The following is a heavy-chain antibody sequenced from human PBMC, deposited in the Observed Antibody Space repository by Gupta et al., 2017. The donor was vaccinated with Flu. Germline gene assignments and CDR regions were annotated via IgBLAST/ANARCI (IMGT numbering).Heavy chain of an antibody. CDR1: GGSFSGYY. Sequence: QAQLQQWRAGLLTPSETLSLTCAVYGGSFSGYYWGWIRQPPGKGLEWIGEINHSGSTNYNPSLKSRVTRSVDTSKDQFSLKLSSVTAADTAVYYCAREAVVVPAEGWFDPWGQGTLVTVSS. CDR2: INHSGST. D-gene: IGHD2-2*01. CDR3: AREAVVVPAEGWFDP. J-gene: IGHJ5*02. V-gene: IGHV4-34*01.